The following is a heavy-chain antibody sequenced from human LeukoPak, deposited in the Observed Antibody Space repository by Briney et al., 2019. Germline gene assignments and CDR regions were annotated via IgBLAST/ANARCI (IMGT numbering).Heavy chain of an antibody. D-gene: IGHD3-22*01. Sequence: ASVKVSCKASGYTFTGYYMHWVRQAPGQGLEWMGWINPNSGGTNYAQKFQGRVTMTRDTSISTAYMELSRLRSDDTAVYYCASTNYYESSGPYNDYWGQGTLVTVSS. CDR2: INPNSGGT. CDR3: ASTNYYESSGPYNDY. V-gene: IGHV1-2*02. J-gene: IGHJ4*02. CDR1: GYTFTGYY.